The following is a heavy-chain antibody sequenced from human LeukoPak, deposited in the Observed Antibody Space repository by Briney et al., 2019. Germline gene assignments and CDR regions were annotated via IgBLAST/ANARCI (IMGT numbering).Heavy chain of an antibody. CDR3: ARVEEAAVRGVIMPFDY. J-gene: IGHJ4*02. Sequence: TSSETLSLTCAVYGGSFSGYYWSWIRQPPGKGLEWIGEINHSGSTNYNPSLKSRVTISVDTSKNQFSLKLSSVTAADTAVYYCARVEEAAVRGVIMPFDYWGQGTLVTVSS. CDR1: GGSFSGYY. CDR2: INHSGST. V-gene: IGHV4-34*01. D-gene: IGHD3-10*01.